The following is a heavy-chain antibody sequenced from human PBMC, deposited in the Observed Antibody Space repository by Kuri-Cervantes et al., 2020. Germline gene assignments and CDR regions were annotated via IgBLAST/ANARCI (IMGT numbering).Heavy chain of an antibody. Sequence: ASVKVSCKASGYTFTSYGISWVRQAPGQGLEWMGWISAYNGNTNYAQKLQGRVTMTRNTSISTAYMELSSLRSEDTAVYYCARVTAAAFYYYYYYMDVWGKGTTVTVSS. J-gene: IGHJ6*03. CDR3: ARVTAAAFYYYYYYMDV. CDR2: ISAYNGNT. D-gene: IGHD6-13*01. CDR1: GYTFTSYG. V-gene: IGHV1-18*01.